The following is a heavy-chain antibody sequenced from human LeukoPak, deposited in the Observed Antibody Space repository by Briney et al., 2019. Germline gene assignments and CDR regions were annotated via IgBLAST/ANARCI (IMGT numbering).Heavy chain of an antibody. D-gene: IGHD4-17*01. CDR1: GFTFSGYG. CDR3: AMRYGDYVVN. CDR2: ISYDGSNK. J-gene: IGHJ4*02. Sequence: PGRSLRLSCAASGFTFSGYGMHWVRQAPGKGLEWVAVISYDGSNKYYADSVKGRFTISRDNSKNTLYLQMNSLRAEDTAVYYCAMRYGDYVVNWGQGTLVTVSS. V-gene: IGHV3-30*03.